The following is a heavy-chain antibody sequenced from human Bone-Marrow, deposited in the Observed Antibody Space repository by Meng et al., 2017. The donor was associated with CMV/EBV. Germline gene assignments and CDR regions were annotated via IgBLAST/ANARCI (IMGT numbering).Heavy chain of an antibody. J-gene: IGHJ5*02. CDR3: ARGGGGGPLWFGDLIDNWFDP. CDR2: ISAYNGNT. Sequence: ASVKVSCKASGYTFTSYGISWVRQAPGQGLEWMGWISAYNGNTNYAQKFQGRVTMTRDTSTSTVYMELSSLRSEDTAVYYCARGGGGGPLWFGDLIDNWFDPWGQGTLVAASS. CDR1: GYTFTSYG. D-gene: IGHD3-10*01. V-gene: IGHV1-18*01.